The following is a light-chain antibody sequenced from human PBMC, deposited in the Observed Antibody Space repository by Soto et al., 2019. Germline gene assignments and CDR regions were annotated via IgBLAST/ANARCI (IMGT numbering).Light chain of an antibody. Sequence: QSVLTQPATVSGSAGPSITISWAGTSADVGAYNYVSWYQQHPGRAPKFVLYDVSDRPSGVSDRFSGSKSGNTASLIISGLQAEDDADYYCSSYTTSSPTIVVLGGGSKLTVL. V-gene: IGLV2-14*01. CDR2: DVS. J-gene: IGLJ3*02. CDR1: SADVGAYNY. CDR3: SSYTTSSPTIVV.